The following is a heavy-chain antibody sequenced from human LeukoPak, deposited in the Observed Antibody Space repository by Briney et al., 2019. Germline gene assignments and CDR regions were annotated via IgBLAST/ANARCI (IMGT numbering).Heavy chain of an antibody. J-gene: IGHJ4*02. CDR1: GFTFTNYW. D-gene: IGHD2-15*01. CDR3: ARDHELPLFDY. V-gene: IGHV3-7*04. CDR2: IKQDGSEK. Sequence: GGSLRLSCVVSGFTFTNYWMTWVPQAPGKGLEWVANIKQDGSEKYYVDSVKGRFTISRDNAKNSLYLQMNSLRAEDTAVYYCARDHELPLFDYWGQGTLVTVSS.